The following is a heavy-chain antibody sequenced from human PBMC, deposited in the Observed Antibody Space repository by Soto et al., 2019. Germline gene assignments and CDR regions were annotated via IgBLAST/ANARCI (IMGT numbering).Heavy chain of an antibody. CDR2: IYYSGST. CDR3: ARDRYRYCSSTGCYGGDYYYMDV. J-gene: IGHJ6*03. CDR1: GGSISSYY. V-gene: IGHV4-59*01. D-gene: IGHD2-2*01. Sequence: PSETLSLTCTVSGGSISSYYWSWIRQPPGKGLEWIGYIYYSGSTNYNPSLKSRVTISVDTSKNQFSLKLSSVTAADTAVYYCARDRYRYCSSTGCYGGDYYYMDVWGKGNPGHRLL.